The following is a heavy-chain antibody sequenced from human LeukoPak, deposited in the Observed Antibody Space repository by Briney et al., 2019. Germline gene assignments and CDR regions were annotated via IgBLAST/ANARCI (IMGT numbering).Heavy chain of an antibody. CDR3: ARHDYDYVWGSYRSQGFDP. J-gene: IGHJ5*02. D-gene: IGHD3-16*02. Sequence: SETLSLTCTVAGDSINSNSYYWGWIRQPPGKGLEWIGYIYYSGSTNYNPSLKSRVTISVDTSKNQFSLKLSSVTAADTAVYYCARHDYDYVWGSYRSQGFDPWGQGTLVTVSS. CDR1: GDSINSNSYY. CDR2: IYYSGST. V-gene: IGHV4-61*05.